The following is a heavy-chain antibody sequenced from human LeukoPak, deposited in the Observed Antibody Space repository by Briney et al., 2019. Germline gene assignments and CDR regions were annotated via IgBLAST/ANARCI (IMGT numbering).Heavy chain of an antibody. CDR1: GFTFSSYS. Sequence: GSLRLSCAASGFTFSSYSMKWVRQAPGEGLEWVSSISSSSSYIYYADSVKGRFTISRDNAKNSLYLQMNSLRAEDTAVYYCARDTITGITFDYWGQGTLVTVSS. J-gene: IGHJ4*02. CDR2: ISSSSSYI. D-gene: IGHD1-20*01. CDR3: ARDTITGITFDY. V-gene: IGHV3-21*01.